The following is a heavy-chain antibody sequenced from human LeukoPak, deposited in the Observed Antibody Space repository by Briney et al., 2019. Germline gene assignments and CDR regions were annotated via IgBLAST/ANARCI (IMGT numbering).Heavy chain of an antibody. CDR3: ARDAVSTRTAGGIDY. D-gene: IGHD5/OR15-5a*01. CDR1: GYTFTNYG. V-gene: IGHV1-18*01. Sequence: ASVKVSCKASGYTFTNYGISWVRQAPGQGLEWMGWISAYSGYTHSAQKIQGRVTVTTEASTSTAYRELRSLTSYDTAVYDCARDAVSTRTAGGIDYWGQGTLVTVSS. J-gene: IGHJ4*02. CDR2: ISAYSGYT.